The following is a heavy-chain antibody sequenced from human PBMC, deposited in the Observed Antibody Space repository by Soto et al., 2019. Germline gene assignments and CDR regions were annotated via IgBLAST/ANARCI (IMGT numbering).Heavy chain of an antibody. CDR2: INHSGST. Sequence: PSETLSLTCAVYGGSFSGYYWSWIRQPPGKGLEWIGEINHSGSTNYNPSLKSRVTISVDTSKNQFSLKLSSVTAEDTAVYYCAKDLYVQPPSGWFDPWGQGTVVTVSS. CDR3: AKDLYVQPPSGWFDP. CDR1: GGSFSGYY. J-gene: IGHJ5*02. D-gene: IGHD1-26*01. V-gene: IGHV4-34*01.